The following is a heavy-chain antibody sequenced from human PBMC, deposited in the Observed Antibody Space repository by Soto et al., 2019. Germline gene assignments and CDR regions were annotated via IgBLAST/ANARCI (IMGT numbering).Heavy chain of an antibody. CDR3: ARGITGTTIYYYGMDV. CDR2: IIPIFGTA. Sequence: RASVKVSCKASGGTFSSYAISWVRQAPGQGLEWMGGIIPIFGTANYAQKFQGRVTITADESTSTAYMELSSLRFEDTAVYYCARGITGTTIYYYGMDVWGQGTTVTVSS. J-gene: IGHJ6*02. CDR1: GGTFSSYA. D-gene: IGHD1-7*01. V-gene: IGHV1-69*13.